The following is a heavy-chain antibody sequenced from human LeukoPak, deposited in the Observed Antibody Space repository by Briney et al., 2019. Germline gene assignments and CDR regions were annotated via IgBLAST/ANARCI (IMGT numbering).Heavy chain of an antibody. Sequence: ASVKVSCKASGGTFSSYAISWVLQAPGQGLEWMGGIIPIFGTANYAQKFQGRVTITTDESTSTAYMELSSLRSEDTAVYYCASGKRITMIVVALTSLDYWGQGTLVTVSS. V-gene: IGHV1-69*05. CDR1: GGTFSSYA. CDR2: IIPIFGTA. J-gene: IGHJ4*02. D-gene: IGHD3-22*01. CDR3: ASGKRITMIVVALTSLDY.